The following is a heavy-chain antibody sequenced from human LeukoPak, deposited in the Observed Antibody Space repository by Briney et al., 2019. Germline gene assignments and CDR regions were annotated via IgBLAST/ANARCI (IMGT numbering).Heavy chain of an antibody. CDR1: GYTFTSYG. V-gene: IGHV1-18*04. D-gene: IGHD6-19*01. Sequence: ASVKVSCKASGYTFTSYGISWVRQAPGQGLEWMGWITAYNGNTNYAQKLQGRVTMTTDTSTTTAYVELRSLRSDDTAVYYCARANVAVAAKYWGQGTLVTVSS. CDR2: ITAYNGNT. J-gene: IGHJ4*02. CDR3: ARANVAVAAKY.